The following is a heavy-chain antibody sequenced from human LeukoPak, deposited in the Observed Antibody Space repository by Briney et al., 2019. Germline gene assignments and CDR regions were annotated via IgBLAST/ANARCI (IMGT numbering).Heavy chain of an antibody. CDR3: ARAHPFYCSGGSCFPVKFRLGIYFDY. Sequence: TPSETLSLTCAVYGGSFSGYYWSWIRQPPGKGLEWIGEINHSGSTNYNPSLKSRVTISVDTSKNQFSLKLSSVTAADTAVYYCARAHPFYCSGGSCFPVKFRLGIYFDYWGQGTLVTFSS. D-gene: IGHD2-15*01. J-gene: IGHJ4*02. CDR1: GGSFSGYY. V-gene: IGHV4-34*01. CDR2: INHSGST.